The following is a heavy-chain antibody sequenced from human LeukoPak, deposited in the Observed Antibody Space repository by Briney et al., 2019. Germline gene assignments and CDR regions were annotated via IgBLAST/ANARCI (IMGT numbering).Heavy chain of an antibody. CDR2: TWNDGSNK. D-gene: IGHD6-6*01. J-gene: IGHJ5*02. CDR1: GFTFSSFS. CDR3: ARRRGSSSSLNWFDP. Sequence: GGSLRLSCAASGFTFSSFSMPWVRQAPGKGLEWVALTWNDGSNKYYADSVKGRFTISRDNSKNTLYLQMNSLRAEDTAVYYCARRRGSSSSLNWFDPWGQGTLVTVSS. V-gene: IGHV3-33*01.